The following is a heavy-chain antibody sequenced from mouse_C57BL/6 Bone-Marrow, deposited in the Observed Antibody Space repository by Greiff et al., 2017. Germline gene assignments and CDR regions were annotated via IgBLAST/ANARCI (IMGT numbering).Heavy chain of an antibody. CDR1: GYTFTSYW. J-gene: IGHJ4*01. D-gene: IGHD1-1*01. CDR3: ARAFITTVVANYAMDY. CDR2: IDPSDSYT. Sequence: QVQLQQPGAELVMPGASVKLSCKASGYTFTSYWMHWVKQRPGQGLEWIGEIDPSDSYTNYNQKFKGTSTLPVDKSSSTAYMQLSSLTSEDSAVYYCARAFITTVVANYAMDYWGQGTSVTVSS. V-gene: IGHV1-69*01.